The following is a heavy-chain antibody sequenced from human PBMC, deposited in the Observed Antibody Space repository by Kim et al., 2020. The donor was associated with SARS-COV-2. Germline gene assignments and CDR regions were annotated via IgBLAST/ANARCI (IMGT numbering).Heavy chain of an antibody. J-gene: IGHJ6*02. V-gene: IGHV6-1*01. CDR2: TYYRSKWYN. D-gene: IGHD6-13*01. CDR3: ARGLHSNSWYNWYYYGMDG. Sequence: SQTLSLTCAISGDSVSSNSAAWNWIRQSPSRGLEWLGRTYYRSKWYNDYAVSVKSRITINPDTSKNQFSLQLNSVTPEDTAVYYCARGLHSNSWYNWYYYGMDGWGQGTTVTVSS. CDR1: GDSVSSNSAA.